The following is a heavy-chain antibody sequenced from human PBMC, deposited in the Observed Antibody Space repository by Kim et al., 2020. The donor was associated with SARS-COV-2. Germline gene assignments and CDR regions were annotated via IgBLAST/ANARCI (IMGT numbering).Heavy chain of an antibody. J-gene: IGHJ6*02. D-gene: IGHD3-10*01. CDR2: IYYSGST. V-gene: IGHV4-39*01. CDR1: GGSISSSSYY. CDR3: ASPSDMVRGANYYYYGMDV. Sequence: SETLSLTCTVSGGSISSSSYYWGWIRQPPGKGLEWIGSIYYSGSTYYNPSLKSRVTISVDTSKNQFSLKLSSVTAADTAVYYCASPSDMVRGANYYYYGMDVWGQGTTVTVSS.